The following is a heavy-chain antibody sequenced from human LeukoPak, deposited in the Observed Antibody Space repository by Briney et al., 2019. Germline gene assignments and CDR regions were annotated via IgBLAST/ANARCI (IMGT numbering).Heavy chain of an antibody. D-gene: IGHD1/OR15-1a*01. CDR2: INPSGSGT. CDR1: GYRFTSYW. J-gene: IGHJ5*02. CDR3: ARDNSAGTPTYWWFDP. V-gene: IGHV1-46*01. Sequence: ASVKVSCKASGYRFTSYWMHWVRQAPGQGLEWMGVINPSGSGTRYAQPLQDRVTMTRDTSTNTDYMELSSLTSEDTAVYYCARDNSAGTPTYWWFDPWGQGTLVTVSS.